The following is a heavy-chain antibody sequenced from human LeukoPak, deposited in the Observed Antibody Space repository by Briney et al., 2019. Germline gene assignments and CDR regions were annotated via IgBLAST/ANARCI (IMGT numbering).Heavy chain of an antibody. J-gene: IGHJ4*02. Sequence: SETLSLTCTVSGDSIRSVDYYWSWIRQPPGKGLEWIGYIYHSGSTYYNPSLKSRVTISVDRSKNQFSLKLSSVTAADTAVYYCARAVDYYDSSGPLDYWGQGTLVTVSS. D-gene: IGHD3-22*01. CDR3: ARAVDYYDSSGPLDY. CDR2: IYHSGST. CDR1: GDSIRSVDYY. V-gene: IGHV4-30-2*01.